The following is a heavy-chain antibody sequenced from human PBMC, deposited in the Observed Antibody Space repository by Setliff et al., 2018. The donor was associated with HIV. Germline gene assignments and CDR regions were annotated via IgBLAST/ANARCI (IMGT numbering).Heavy chain of an antibody. Sequence: GGSLRLSCAASGFTFSSYWMSWVRQAPGKGLEWVANIKQDGSEKYYVDSVKGRFSISRDNPKNSLYLQMNRLRAEDTAVYYCATWGIVAVAGLHWGQGTLVTVSS. CDR1: GFTFSSYW. CDR3: ATWGIVAVAGLH. J-gene: IGHJ4*02. CDR2: IKQDGSEK. V-gene: IGHV3-7*01. D-gene: IGHD6-13*01.